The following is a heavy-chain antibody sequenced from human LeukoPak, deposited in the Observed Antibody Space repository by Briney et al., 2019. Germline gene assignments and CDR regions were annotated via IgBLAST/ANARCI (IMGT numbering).Heavy chain of an antibody. CDR2: ISSSGSYI. CDR1: GFTFSSYN. CDR3: ARGADCSSTSCYKGDWFDP. Sequence: PGGSLRLSCAASGFTFSSYNMNWVRQAPGKGLEWVSFISSSGSYIYYADSVRGRFTISRDNAENSLYLQMNSLRAEDTAVYYCARGADCSSTSCYKGDWFDPWGQGTPVTVSS. J-gene: IGHJ5*02. D-gene: IGHD2-2*02. V-gene: IGHV3-21*01.